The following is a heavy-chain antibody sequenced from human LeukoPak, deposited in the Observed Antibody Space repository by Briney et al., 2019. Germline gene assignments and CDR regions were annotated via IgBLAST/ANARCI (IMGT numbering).Heavy chain of an antibody. J-gene: IGHJ4*02. Sequence: ASVKVSCKASGYTFTSYGISWVRQAPGQGLEWMGWISAYNGNTSYAQKLQGRVTMTTDTSTSTAYMELRSLRSDDTAVYYCARWDKSTHVLLWFGELPYFDYWGQGTLVTVSS. V-gene: IGHV1-18*01. CDR3: ARWDKSTHVLLWFGELPYFDY. CDR2: ISAYNGNT. CDR1: GYTFTSYG. D-gene: IGHD3-10*01.